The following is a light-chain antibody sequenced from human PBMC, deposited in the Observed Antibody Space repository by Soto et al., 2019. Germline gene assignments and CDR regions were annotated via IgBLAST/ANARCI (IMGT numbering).Light chain of an antibody. Sequence: QSALTQPPSASGSPGQSVTISCTGTSSDVGGYNYVSWYQQHPGKVPKLMINEVTTRPSGVPDRFSGSKSGNTASLTVSGLQAEDEADYYCSSDAGSNILALGGGTKVTVL. CDR3: SSDAGSNILA. CDR2: EVT. J-gene: IGLJ3*02. V-gene: IGLV2-8*01. CDR1: SSDVGGYNY.